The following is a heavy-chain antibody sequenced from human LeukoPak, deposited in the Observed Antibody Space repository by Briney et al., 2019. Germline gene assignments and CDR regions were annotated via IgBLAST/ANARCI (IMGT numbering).Heavy chain of an antibody. CDR1: GYTFTSYD. CDR2: MNPNSGNT. CDR3: ARGPINYYYDNRWAYYFDY. D-gene: IGHD3-22*01. Sequence: ASVKVSCKASGYTFTSYDINWVRQATGQGLEWMGWMNPNSGNTGYAQKFQGRVTMTRNTSISTAYMELSSLRSEDTAVYYCARGPINYYYDNRWAYYFDYWGQGTLVTVSS. V-gene: IGHV1-8*01. J-gene: IGHJ4*02.